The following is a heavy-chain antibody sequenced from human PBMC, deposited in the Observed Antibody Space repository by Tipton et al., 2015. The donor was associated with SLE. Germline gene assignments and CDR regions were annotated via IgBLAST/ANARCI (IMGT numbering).Heavy chain of an antibody. CDR1: GGSISSHY. J-gene: IGHJ4*02. V-gene: IGHV4-59*06. CDR3: ARWGSGYFDY. CDR2: IHYSGST. Sequence: TLSLTCTVSGGSISSHYWSWIRQPPGKGLEWIGYIHYSGSTYYNPSLKSRVTISADTSKNQFSLKLSSVTAADTALYYCARWGSGYFDYWGQGTLVTVSS. D-gene: IGHD3-22*01.